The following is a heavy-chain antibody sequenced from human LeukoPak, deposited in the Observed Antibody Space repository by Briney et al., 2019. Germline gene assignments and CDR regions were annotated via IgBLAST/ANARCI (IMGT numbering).Heavy chain of an antibody. CDR2: INPSGGST. CDR3: ARDHESTYYDFWSGYFSQRSYYFDY. CDR1: GYTFTSYY. Sequence: GASVKVSCTASGYTFTSYYMHWVRQAPGQGLEWMGIINPSGGSTSYAQKFQGRVTMTRATSTSTVYMELSSLRSEDTAVYYCARDHESTYYDFWSGYFSQRSYYFDYWGQGTLVTVSS. V-gene: IGHV1-46*01. D-gene: IGHD3-3*01. J-gene: IGHJ4*02.